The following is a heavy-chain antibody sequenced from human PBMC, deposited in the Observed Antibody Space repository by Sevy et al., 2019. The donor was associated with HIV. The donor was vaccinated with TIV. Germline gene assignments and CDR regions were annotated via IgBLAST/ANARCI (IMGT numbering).Heavy chain of an antibody. CDR2: IYPDDSDT. CDR3: ARHHASYGVTGYYYYYGLDV. V-gene: IGHV5-51*01. D-gene: IGHD4-17*01. Sequence: GESLKISCKGSGYNFISYWIGWVRQMPGRGLEWMGIIYPDDSDTRYSPSFQGQVTISVDKSITTAYRQWSSLKASDTAMYYCARHHASYGVTGYYYYYGLDVWGQGTTVTVSS. CDR1: GYNFISYW. J-gene: IGHJ6*02.